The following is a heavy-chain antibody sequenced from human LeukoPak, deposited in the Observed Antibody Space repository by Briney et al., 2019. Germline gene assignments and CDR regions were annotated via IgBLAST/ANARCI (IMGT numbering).Heavy chain of an antibody. CDR2: ISSGSGSI. D-gene: IGHD2-15*01. V-gene: IGHV3-21*06. CDR1: GFTFSIYT. Sequence: KAGGSLRLSCAASGFTFSIYTMNWVRQAPGKGLEWVSSISSGSGSIYSADSVKGRFAISRDNDKNSLYLQMNSLRAEDTAVYYCARVICSGGSCYHFDYWGQGALVTVSS. J-gene: IGHJ4*02. CDR3: ARVICSGGSCYHFDY.